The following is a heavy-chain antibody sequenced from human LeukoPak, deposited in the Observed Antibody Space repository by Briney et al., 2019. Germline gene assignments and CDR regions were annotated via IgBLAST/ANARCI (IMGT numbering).Heavy chain of an antibody. CDR2: ISSSGSTI. V-gene: IGHV3-48*03. CDR3: ARGGMRDYARFDP. J-gene: IGHJ5*02. CDR1: GFTFSSYE. D-gene: IGHD4-17*01. Sequence: GGSLRLSCAASGFTFSSYEMNWVRQAPGKGLEWVSYISSSGSTIYYADSVKGRFTISRDNAKKSLYLQMNSLRVEDTALYHCARGGMRDYARFDPRGQGTVVTVSS.